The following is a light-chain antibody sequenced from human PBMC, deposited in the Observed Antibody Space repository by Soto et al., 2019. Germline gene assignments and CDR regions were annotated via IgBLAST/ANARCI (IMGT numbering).Light chain of an antibody. CDR1: QSVTNNY. J-gene: IGKJ1*01. V-gene: IGKV3-20*01. CDR2: GAS. CDR3: QQYGNSPRT. Sequence: EIVLTQSPGTLSLSPGERAALSCRASQSVTNNYLAWYQQKPGQAPRLLIYGASSRATGIPDRFGGSGSGTDFTLTSSRLEAEDFAVYYCQQYGNSPRTFGQGTTVEIK.